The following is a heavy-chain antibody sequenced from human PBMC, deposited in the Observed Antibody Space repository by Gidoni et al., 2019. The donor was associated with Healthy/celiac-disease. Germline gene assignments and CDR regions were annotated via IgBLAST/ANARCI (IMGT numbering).Heavy chain of an antibody. V-gene: IGHV3-48*03. CDR3: ARGMGYYYYYGMDV. CDR2: ISSSGSTI. J-gene: IGHJ6*02. D-gene: IGHD2-8*01. CDR1: GFTFSSYE. Sequence: EVQLVESGGGLVQPGGSLRLSCAASGFTFSSYEMNWVRQAPGKGLEWVSYISSSGSTIYYADSVKGRFTISRDNAKNSLYLQMNSLRAEDTAVYYCARGMGYYYYYGMDVWGQGTTVTVSS.